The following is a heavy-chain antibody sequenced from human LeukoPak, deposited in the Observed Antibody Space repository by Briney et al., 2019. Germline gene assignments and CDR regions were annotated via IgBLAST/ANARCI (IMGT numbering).Heavy chain of an antibody. CDR3: ARDRRGYSYGYFDY. CDR2: ISAYNGNT. J-gene: IGHJ4*02. V-gene: IGHV1-18*01. D-gene: IGHD5-18*01. CDR1: GYTFTSYG. Sequence: GASVKVSCKASGYTFTSYGISWVRQAPGQGPEWMGWISAYNGNTNYAQKLQGRVTVTTDTSTSTAYMELRSLRSDDTAVYYCARDRRGYSYGYFDYWGQGTLVTVSS.